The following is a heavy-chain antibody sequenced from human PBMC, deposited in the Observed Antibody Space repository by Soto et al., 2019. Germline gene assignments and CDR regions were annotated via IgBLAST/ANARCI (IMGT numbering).Heavy chain of an antibody. V-gene: IGHV2-5*02. CDR2: IYWDDAK. CDR1: GISLTNSGVG. Sequence: QITLTESGPTLVKPTQTLTLTCTFSGISLTNSGVGVSWIRQPPGKALEWLAVIYWDDAKHFSPSQKSRLTITKDTSKNLVVVTMTNMHSVDTATYFCAQMDFDLYGMDVWGQGTTVIVSS. CDR3: AQMDFDLYGMDV. J-gene: IGHJ6*02. D-gene: IGHD3-9*01.